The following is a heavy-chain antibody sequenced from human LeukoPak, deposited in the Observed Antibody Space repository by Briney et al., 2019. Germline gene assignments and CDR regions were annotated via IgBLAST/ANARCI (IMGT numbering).Heavy chain of an antibody. CDR2: ISYDGSNK. Sequence: PGGSLRLSCAASGFTFSSYAMHWVRQAPGKGLGWVAVISYDGSNKYYADSVKGRFTISRDNSKNTLYLQMNSLRAEDTAVYYCARRHSSGWLDYWGQGTLVTVSS. D-gene: IGHD6-19*01. J-gene: IGHJ4*02. CDR3: ARRHSSGWLDY. V-gene: IGHV3-30-3*01. CDR1: GFTFSSYA.